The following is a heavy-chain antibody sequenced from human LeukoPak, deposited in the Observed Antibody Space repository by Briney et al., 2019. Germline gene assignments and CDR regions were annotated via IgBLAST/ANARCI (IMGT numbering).Heavy chain of an antibody. CDR3: AKSLYGSGSYYNWFDP. Sequence: SETLSLTCAVSGGSISSSNWWSWVRQPPGKGLEWIGEIYHRGSTNYNPSLKRRVTISVDTSKNQFSLKLSSVTAADTAVYYCAKSLYGSGSYYNWFDPWGQGTLVTVSS. D-gene: IGHD3-10*01. V-gene: IGHV4-4*02. CDR1: GGSISSSNW. CDR2: IYHRGST. J-gene: IGHJ5*02.